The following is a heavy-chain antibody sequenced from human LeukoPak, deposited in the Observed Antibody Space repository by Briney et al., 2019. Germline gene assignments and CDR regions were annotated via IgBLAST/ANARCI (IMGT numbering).Heavy chain of an antibody. V-gene: IGHV3-48*01. D-gene: IGHD3-16*01. J-gene: IGHJ4*02. CDR2: ISSSSGTI. CDR1: GFTFSSHS. CDR3: ARRGWGGSGFDY. Sequence: PGGSLRLSCAASGFTFSSHSMNWVRQTPGKGLEWLSYISSSSGTIYSADSVKGRFTISRDNAKNSLYLQMNSLRAEDTAVYYCARRGWGGSGFDYWGQGTLVTVSS.